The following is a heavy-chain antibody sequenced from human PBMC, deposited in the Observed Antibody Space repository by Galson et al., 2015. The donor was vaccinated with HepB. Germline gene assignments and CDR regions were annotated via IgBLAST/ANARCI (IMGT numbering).Heavy chain of an antibody. CDR2: IIPIFGTA. CDR1: GGTFSSYA. CDR3: ARPDNVFEQLGPFGY. D-gene: IGHD6-6*01. J-gene: IGHJ4*02. V-gene: IGHV1-69*13. Sequence: SVKVSCKASGGTFSSYAISWVRQAPGQGLEWMGGIIPIFGTANYAQKFQGRVTITADESTSTAYMELSSLRSEDTAVYYCARPDNVFEQLGPFGYWGQGTLVTVSS.